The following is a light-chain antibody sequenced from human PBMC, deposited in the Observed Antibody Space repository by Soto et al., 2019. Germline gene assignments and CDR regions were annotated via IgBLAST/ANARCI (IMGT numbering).Light chain of an antibody. CDR1: QGISSY. CDR3: QQSYNTPIT. V-gene: IGKV1-8*01. CDR2: AAS. J-gene: IGKJ5*01. Sequence: AILMTQSPSSLSASPGDRVTITCRASQGISSYLAWYQQKPGKAPKLLIYAASTLQSGVPSRFSGSGFGTDFTLTISSLQPEDFATYYCQQSYNTPITFGQGTRLEI.